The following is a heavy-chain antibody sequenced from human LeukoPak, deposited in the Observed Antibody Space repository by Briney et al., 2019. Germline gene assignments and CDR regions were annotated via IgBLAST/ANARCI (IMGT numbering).Heavy chain of an antibody. Sequence: NSGGSLRLSGAASGFTFSSYSMIWVRHAPGKGLVWVSSISSGSSYIYHTDSVKGRVTISRDNAMNSLYLQMNSLRAEDTAVYYCARDDRLVYYDSINSGSPGWFDPWGQGTLVTVSS. D-gene: IGHD3-22*01. CDR2: ISSGSSYI. CDR1: GFTFSSYS. J-gene: IGHJ5*02. CDR3: ARDDRLVYYDSINSGSPGWFDP. V-gene: IGHV3-21*01.